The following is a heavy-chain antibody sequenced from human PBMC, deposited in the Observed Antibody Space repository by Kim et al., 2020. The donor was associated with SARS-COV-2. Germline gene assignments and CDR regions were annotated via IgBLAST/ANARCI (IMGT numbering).Heavy chain of an antibody. J-gene: IGHJ6*02. D-gene: IGHD6-19*01. Sequence: GGSLRLSCAASGFTFSSYAMSWVRQAPGKGLEWVSAISGSGGSTYYADSVKGRFTISRDNSKNTLYLQMNSLRAEDTAVYYCAKPQVPVAGTYPTYGMDVWGQGTTVTVSS. CDR1: GFTFSSYA. CDR2: ISGSGGST. CDR3: AKPQVPVAGTYPTYGMDV. V-gene: IGHV3-23*01.